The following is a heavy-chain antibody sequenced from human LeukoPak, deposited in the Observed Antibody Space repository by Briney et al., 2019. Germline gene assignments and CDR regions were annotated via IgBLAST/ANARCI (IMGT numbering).Heavy chain of an antibody. J-gene: IGHJ4*02. V-gene: IGHV3-21*01. CDR1: GFTFSSYS. CDR3: AKGNFGDYGADY. CDR2: ISSSSTYI. D-gene: IGHD4-17*01. Sequence: GGSLRLSCAASGFTFSSYSMNWVRQAPGKGLEWVSSISSSSTYIYYADSLKGRFTISRDNAKNSLYLQMNSLRVEGTAVYYCAKGNFGDYGADYWGQGTLVTVSS.